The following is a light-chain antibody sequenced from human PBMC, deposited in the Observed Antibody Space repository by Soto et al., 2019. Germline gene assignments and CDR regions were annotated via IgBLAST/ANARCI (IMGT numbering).Light chain of an antibody. CDR2: EVS. CDR3: SSYARGHPLFV. J-gene: IGLJ1*01. V-gene: IGLV2-14*01. CDR1: TSDVGASNY. Sequence: QSVLTQPASVSGSPGQSITISCTGTTSDVGASNYVSWYQHHPGKGPKLILYEVSNRPSGVSTRFSGSKSGNTASLTISGLQAEDEADYFCSSYARGHPLFVFGTGTKVTVL.